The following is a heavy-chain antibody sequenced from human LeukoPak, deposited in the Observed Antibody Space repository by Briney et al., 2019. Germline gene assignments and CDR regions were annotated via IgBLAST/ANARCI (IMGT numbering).Heavy chain of an antibody. Sequence: SETLSLTCTVSGSSISSYYWSWIRQPPGKGLEWIGYIYYSGSTNYNPSLKSRVTISVDTSKNQFSLKLSSVTAADTAVYYCARGAHLVPAAIVYWGQGTLVTVSS. J-gene: IGHJ4*02. D-gene: IGHD2-2*01. CDR1: GSSISSYY. CDR2: IYYSGST. CDR3: ARGAHLVPAAIVY. V-gene: IGHV4-59*01.